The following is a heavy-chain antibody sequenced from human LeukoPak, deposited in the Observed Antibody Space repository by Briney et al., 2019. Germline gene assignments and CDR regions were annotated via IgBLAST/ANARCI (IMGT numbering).Heavy chain of an antibody. CDR2: INEDGSEK. CDR3: ARVGAAGFDY. D-gene: IGHD6-13*01. J-gene: IGHJ4*02. CDR1: GFTLTRYW. Sequence: GGSLRLTCAASGFTLTRYWMSWVRQAPGKGPEWVANINEDGSEKYYLDSVRGRFTFSRDNARNSLYLQMNSLRVEDAAVYFCARVGAAGFDYWGQGALVTVSS. V-gene: IGHV3-7*03.